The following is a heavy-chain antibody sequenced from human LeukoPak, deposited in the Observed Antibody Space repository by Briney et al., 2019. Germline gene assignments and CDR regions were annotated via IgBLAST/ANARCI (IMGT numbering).Heavy chain of an antibody. V-gene: IGHV3-30*18. D-gene: IGHD3-22*01. CDR1: GFTFSSYG. Sequence: PGGSLRLSCAASGFTFSSYGMHWVRQAPGKGLEWVAVISYDGSNKYYADSVKGRFTISRDNSKNTLYLQMNSLRAEDTAVYYCAKDQGYYDSSGYYYWGQGTLVTVSS. CDR3: AKDQGYYDSSGYYY. J-gene: IGHJ4*02. CDR2: ISYDGSNK.